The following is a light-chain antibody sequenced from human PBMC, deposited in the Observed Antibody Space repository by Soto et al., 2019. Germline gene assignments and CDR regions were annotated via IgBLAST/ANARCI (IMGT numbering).Light chain of an antibody. CDR3: QQRSNWSMYT. V-gene: IGKV3-11*01. CDR1: QSVSSN. Sequence: EIVLTQSPATLSLSPGERATLSCRASQSVSSNLAWYQQKPGQAPRLLIYDASNRATGIPARFSGSGSGTDFTLTISSREPEDFAVYYCQQRSNWSMYTFGQGTKLEIK. J-gene: IGKJ2*01. CDR2: DAS.